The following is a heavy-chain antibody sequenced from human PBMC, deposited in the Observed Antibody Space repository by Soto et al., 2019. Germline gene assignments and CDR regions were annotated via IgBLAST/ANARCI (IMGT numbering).Heavy chain of an antibody. Sequence: EVQLVESGGGLVKPGGSLRLSCAASGFTFSSYSMNWVRQAPGKGLEWVSSISSSSSYIYYADSVKGRFTISRDNAKNSLCLQLKSLWAEVTAVYYCASGGLGVFRLRSGYFDYWGQGTLVTVSS. CDR2: ISSSSSYI. CDR1: GFTFSSYS. CDR3: ASGGLGVFRLRSGYFDY. V-gene: IGHV3-21*01. D-gene: IGHD3-10*01. J-gene: IGHJ4*02.